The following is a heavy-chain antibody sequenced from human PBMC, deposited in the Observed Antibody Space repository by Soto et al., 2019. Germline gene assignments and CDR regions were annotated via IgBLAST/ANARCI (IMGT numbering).Heavy chain of an antibody. J-gene: IGHJ4*02. CDR1: GGSFSGYY. V-gene: IGHV4-34*01. Sequence: SETLSLTCAVYGGSFSGYYWSWIRQPPGKGLEWIGEINHSGSTNYNPSLKSRVTISVDTSKNQFSLKLSSVTAADTAVYYCSVGGVITDFDYWGQGTLVTVSS. CDR3: SVGGVITDFDY. CDR2: INHSGST. D-gene: IGHD3-3*01.